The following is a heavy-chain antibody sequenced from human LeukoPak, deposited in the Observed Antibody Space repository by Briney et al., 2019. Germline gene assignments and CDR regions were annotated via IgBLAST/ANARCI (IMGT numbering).Heavy chain of an antibody. CDR3: ARVYCSSTSCFGNDAFDI. J-gene: IGHJ3*02. D-gene: IGHD2-2*01. Sequence: SETLSLTCTVSGGSISSYYWSWIRQPPGKGLEWIGYIYYSGSTNYNPSLKGRVTISVDTSKNQFSLKLSSVTAADTAVYYCARVYCSSTSCFGNDAFDIWGQGTMVTVSS. CDR1: GGSISSYY. V-gene: IGHV4-59*01. CDR2: IYYSGST.